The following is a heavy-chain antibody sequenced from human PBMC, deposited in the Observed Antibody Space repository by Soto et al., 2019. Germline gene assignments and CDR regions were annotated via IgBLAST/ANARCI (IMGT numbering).Heavy chain of an antibody. Sequence: PGESLKISCKVSGRTFTNHWIAWVRQMPGKGLEWMGIIYPGDSDARYSPSFAGQVTISVDKSITTAYLHWSSLEASDSAVYYCARQGDMAATPADAFDIWGQGTLVT. CDR1: GRTFTNHW. D-gene: IGHD6-19*01. CDR3: ARQGDMAATPADAFDI. CDR2: IYPGDSDA. J-gene: IGHJ3*02. V-gene: IGHV5-51*01.